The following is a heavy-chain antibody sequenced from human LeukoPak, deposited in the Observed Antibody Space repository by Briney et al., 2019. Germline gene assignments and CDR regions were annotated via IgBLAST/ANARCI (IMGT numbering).Heavy chain of an antibody. V-gene: IGHV3-23*01. J-gene: IGHJ4*02. Sequence: GGSLRLSCAASGFTFSSYAMSWVRQAPGKGLEWVSAISGSGGSTYYADSVKGRFTISRDNSKNTLYLQMNSLRAEDTAVYYCHLLRYFDPFDYWGQGTLVTVSS. CDR1: GFTFSSYA. CDR3: HLLRYFDPFDY. CDR2: ISGSGGST. D-gene: IGHD3-9*01.